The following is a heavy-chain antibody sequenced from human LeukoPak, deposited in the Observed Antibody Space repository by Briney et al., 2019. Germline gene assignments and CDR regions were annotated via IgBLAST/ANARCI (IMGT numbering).Heavy chain of an antibody. CDR3: ARDLGYYGSGSSYGMDV. V-gene: IGHV3-30*04. CDR2: ISYDGRNK. Sequence: GGSLRLSCAASGFTFSSYAMHWVRQAPGKGLEWVAVISYDGRNKYYADSVKGRFPISRDNSENTLSLQMNSLRAEDTAVYYCARDLGYYGSGSSYGMDVWGQGTTVTVSS. CDR1: GFTFSSYA. J-gene: IGHJ6*02. D-gene: IGHD3-10*01.